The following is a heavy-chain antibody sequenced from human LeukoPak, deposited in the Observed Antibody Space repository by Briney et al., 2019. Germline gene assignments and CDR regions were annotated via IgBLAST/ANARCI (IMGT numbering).Heavy chain of an antibody. V-gene: IGHV4-30-4*01. CDR1: GGSISSGDYY. CDR3: ARGSPADSSGYYLDY. CDR2: IYYSGST. Sequence: SETLSLTCTVSGGSISSGDYYWSWIRQPPGKGLGWIGYIYYSGSTYYNPSLKSRVTISVDTSKNQFSLKLSSVTAADTAVYYCARGSPADSSGYYLDYWGQGTLVTVSS. D-gene: IGHD3-22*01. J-gene: IGHJ4*02.